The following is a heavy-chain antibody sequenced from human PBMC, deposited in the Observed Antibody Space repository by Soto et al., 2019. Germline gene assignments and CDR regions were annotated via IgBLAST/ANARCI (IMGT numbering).Heavy chain of an antibody. D-gene: IGHD2-2*02. V-gene: IGHV5-51*01. CDR2: IYPADSDT. J-gene: IGHJ4*02. Sequence: GESLKISCKGSGYSFPIYWIGWVRQMPGKGLEWMGIIYPADSDTRYSPSFQGQVTISADKSISTAYLQWSSLKASDTAMYYFVRQDGEGLYLLDYCGQGTLVPVSS. CDR1: GYSFPIYW. CDR3: VRQDGEGLYLLDY.